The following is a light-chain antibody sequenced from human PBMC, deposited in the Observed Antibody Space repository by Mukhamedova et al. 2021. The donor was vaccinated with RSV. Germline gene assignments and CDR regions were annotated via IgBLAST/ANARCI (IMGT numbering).Light chain of an antibody. V-gene: IGKV1-NL1*01. CDR2: AAS. Sequence: WYQRRVHGKAPKLLLYAASFLESGVPSRFSGSRSGTDYTLTITSLRPEDFATYYCQQYYTNPLTFGGGTKVEI. J-gene: IGKJ4*01. CDR3: QQYYTNPLT.